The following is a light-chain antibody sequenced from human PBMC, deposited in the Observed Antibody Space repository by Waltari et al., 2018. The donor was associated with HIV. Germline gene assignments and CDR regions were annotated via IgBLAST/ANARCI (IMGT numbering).Light chain of an antibody. CDR3: SSYTSSSTLV. CDR2: DVS. V-gene: IGLV2-14*03. Sequence: QSALTQPASVSGSPGQSITISCTGTSSDVGGYNYVSWYQQHPGKAPKLMLYDVSNRPSGVSNRFSGSKSSNTAPLTISGLQAEDEADYDCSSYTSSSTLVFGTGTKVTVL. CDR1: SSDVGGYNY. J-gene: IGLJ1*01.